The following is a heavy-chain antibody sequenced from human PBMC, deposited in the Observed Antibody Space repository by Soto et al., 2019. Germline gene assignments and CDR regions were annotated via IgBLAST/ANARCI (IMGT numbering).Heavy chain of an antibody. CDR3: ARDAWSEVAGTGGQFDY. J-gene: IGHJ4*02. V-gene: IGHV1-69*12. CDR1: GGTFSSYA. D-gene: IGHD6-19*01. Sequence: QVQLVQSGAEVKKPGSSVKVSCKASGGTFSSYAISWVRQAPGQGLEWMGGIIPIFGTANYAQKFQGRVTITADESTRTAYMELSSLSSADTAVYYCARDAWSEVAGTGGQFDYWGQGTLVTVSS. CDR2: IIPIFGTA.